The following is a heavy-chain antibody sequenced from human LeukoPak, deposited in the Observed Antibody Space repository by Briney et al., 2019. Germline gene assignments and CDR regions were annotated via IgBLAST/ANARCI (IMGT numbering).Heavy chain of an antibody. D-gene: IGHD3-10*01. V-gene: IGHV4-34*01. CDR3: ARFPWVGGFIIPPPFNYYYMDV. Sequence: SETLSLTCAVYGGSFSGYYWSWIRQPPGKGLEWIGEINHIGSTNYNPSLKSRVTISVDTSKNQFSLKLSSVTAADTAVYYCARFPWVGGFIIPPPFNYYYMDVGGKGTTVTIPS. CDR1: GGSFSGYY. CDR2: INHIGST. J-gene: IGHJ6*03.